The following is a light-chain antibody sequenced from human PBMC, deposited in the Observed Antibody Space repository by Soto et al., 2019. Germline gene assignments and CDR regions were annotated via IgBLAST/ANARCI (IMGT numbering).Light chain of an antibody. CDR3: QQYGSSPPTWT. J-gene: IGKJ1*01. Sequence: EVVLTQSPGTLSLSPGERATLSCRASQSIRSTYLAWYQQKPGQAPRLLIFGASSRATGIPDRFSGSGSGTDFTLTISRLEPEDFAVYYCQQYGSSPPTWTFGQGTKVDIK. CDR2: GAS. V-gene: IGKV3-20*01. CDR1: QSIRSTY.